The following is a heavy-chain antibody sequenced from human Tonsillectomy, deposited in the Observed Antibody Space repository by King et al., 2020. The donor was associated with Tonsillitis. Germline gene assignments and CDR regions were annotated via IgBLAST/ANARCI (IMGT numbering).Heavy chain of an antibody. CDR2: ISCDRSNK. CDR3: VRDRNDDSTGYYGNSIDY. V-gene: IGHV3-30*01. D-gene: IGHD3-22*01. CDR1: GFTFSYYA. Sequence: VQLVESGGGVVQPGRSLRLSCAASGFTFSYYAMHWVRQAPGMGLEWVAVISCDRSNKYYADSVKGRFTISKDTSKNTLDLQMNSLRAEDTAFYYCVRDRNDDSTGYYGNSIDYWGQGTLVTVSS. J-gene: IGHJ4*02.